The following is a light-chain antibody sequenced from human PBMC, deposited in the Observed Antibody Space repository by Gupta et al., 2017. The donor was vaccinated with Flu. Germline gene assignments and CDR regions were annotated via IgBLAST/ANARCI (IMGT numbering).Light chain of an antibody. CDR2: EVT. Sequence: QSALTQPASMSGSPGQSITISCTGINNYVSWFQQHPGEVPKLMIYEVTRRPSGVSNRFSGSKSGNTASLTISGLQTEDEADYYCSSFTSSNTWVFGGGTKLTVL. J-gene: IGLJ3*02. V-gene: IGLV2-14*01. CDR3: SSFTSSNTWV. CDR1: NNY.